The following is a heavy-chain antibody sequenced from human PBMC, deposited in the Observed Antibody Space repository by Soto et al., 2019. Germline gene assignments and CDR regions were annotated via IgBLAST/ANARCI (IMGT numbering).Heavy chain of an antibody. Sequence: GGSLRLSCAASGFTFSNAWMSWVRQAPGKGLEWVGRIKGEADGGTTDYAAPVKGRITISRDHSKDTHYLQMNSLKTEDTAVYYCSHISSFGGELGSWGQGTLVTVSS. CDR3: SHISSFGGELGS. CDR2: IKGEADGGTT. V-gene: IGHV3-15*01. CDR1: GFTFSNAW. D-gene: IGHD3-16*01. J-gene: IGHJ5*01.